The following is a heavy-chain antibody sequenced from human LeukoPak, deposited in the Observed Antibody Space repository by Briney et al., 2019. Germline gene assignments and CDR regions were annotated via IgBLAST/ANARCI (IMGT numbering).Heavy chain of an antibody. CDR2: IKQDGSEK. D-gene: IGHD6-6*01. CDR1: GFTFSSYW. Sequence: PGGSLRLSCAASGFTFSSYWMSWVRQAPGKGLEWVANIKQDGSEKYYVDSVKGRFTISRDNAKNSVYVQMNSLRAEDTAVYYCARCGSSLFYYYYYMDVWGKGTTVTVSS. J-gene: IGHJ6*03. CDR3: ARCGSSLFYYYYYMDV. V-gene: IGHV3-7*01.